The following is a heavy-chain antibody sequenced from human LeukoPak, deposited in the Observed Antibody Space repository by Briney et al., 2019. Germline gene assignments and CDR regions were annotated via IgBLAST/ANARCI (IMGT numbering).Heavy chain of an antibody. CDR3: AKDFRLYSSEVGY. CDR1: GFTFSSSA. J-gene: IGHJ4*02. CDR2: ISASGGST. Sequence: QTGGSLRLSCAASGFTFSSSAMSWVRQVPGKGLEWVSGISASGGSTYYADSVRGRFTISRDNSKNTLYLQMNSLRAEDTAVYYCAKDFRLYSSEVGYWGQGTLVTVSS. D-gene: IGHD6-19*01. V-gene: IGHV3-23*01.